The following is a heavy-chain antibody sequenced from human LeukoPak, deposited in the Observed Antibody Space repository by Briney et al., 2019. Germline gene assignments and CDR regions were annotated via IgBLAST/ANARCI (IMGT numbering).Heavy chain of an antibody. Sequence: SETLSLTCTVSGGSTTGYFWSWIRQPPGKGLEWIGYVFYSGGTLYNPSLQSRVTVSVGTSKTQFSLKLTSVTAADTAVYYCARHISVSYDAFDLWGRGTMVTVSS. V-gene: IGHV4-59*08. J-gene: IGHJ3*01. D-gene: IGHD3-10*01. CDR2: VFYSGGT. CDR1: GGSTTGYF. CDR3: ARHISVSYDAFDL.